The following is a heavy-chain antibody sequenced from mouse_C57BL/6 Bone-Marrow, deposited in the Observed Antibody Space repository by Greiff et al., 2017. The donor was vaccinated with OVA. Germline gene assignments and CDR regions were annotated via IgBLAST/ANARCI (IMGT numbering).Heavy chain of an antibody. J-gene: IGHJ4*01. CDR2: INPSNGGT. V-gene: IGHV1-53*01. D-gene: IGHD1-1*01. CDR3: AREPYYYGSSYVYYAMDY. CDR1: GYTFTSYW. Sequence: QVQLQQPGTELVKPGASVKLSCKASGYTFTSYWMHWVKQRPGQGLEWIGNINPSNGGTNYNEKFKSKATLTVDKSSSTAYMQLSSLTSEDTAVYYCAREPYYYGSSYVYYAMDYWGQGTSVTVSS.